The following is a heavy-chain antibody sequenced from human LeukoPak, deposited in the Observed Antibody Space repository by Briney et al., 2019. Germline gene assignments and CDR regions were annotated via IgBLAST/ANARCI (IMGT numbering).Heavy chain of an antibody. V-gene: IGHV3-30*04. CDR3: ARTHYCSSTGCYGDDAFDI. D-gene: IGHD2-2*01. Sequence: GGSLRLSCAASGFTFSSYAMHWVRQAPGKGLEWVAVISYDGSNKYYADSVKGRFTISRDNSKNTLYLQMNSLRAEDTAVYYCARTHYCSSTGCYGDDAFDIWGQGTMVTVSS. J-gene: IGHJ3*02. CDR1: GFTFSSYA. CDR2: ISYDGSNK.